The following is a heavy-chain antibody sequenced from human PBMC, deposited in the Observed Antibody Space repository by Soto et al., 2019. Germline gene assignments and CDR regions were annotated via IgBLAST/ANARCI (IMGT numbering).Heavy chain of an antibody. D-gene: IGHD3-3*01. J-gene: IGHJ6*02. V-gene: IGHV3-13*01. CDR3: ARDIGDFWSGYSSGMDV. CDR1: GFTFSSYD. CDR2: IGTAGDT. Sequence: GGSLRLSCAASGFTFSSYDMDGVRQDTGKGLEWVSAIGTAGDTYYPGSVKGRFTISRENAKNSLYLQMNSLRAEDTAVYYCARDIGDFWSGYSSGMDVWGQGTTVTVSS.